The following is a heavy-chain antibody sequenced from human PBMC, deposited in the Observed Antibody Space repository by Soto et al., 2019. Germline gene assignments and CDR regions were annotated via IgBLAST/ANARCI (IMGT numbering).Heavy chain of an antibody. CDR1: GYTFTSYA. D-gene: IGHD3-10*01. CDR2: INAGNGNT. CDR3: ARDGEVWFGELDAYYFDY. Sequence: QVQLVQSGAEVKKPGASVKVSCKASGYTFTSYAMHWVRQAPGQRLEWMGWINAGNGNTKYSQKFQGRVTITRDTSASTAYMELSSLRSEDTAVYYCARDGEVWFGELDAYYFDYWGQGTLVTVSS. V-gene: IGHV1-3*01. J-gene: IGHJ4*02.